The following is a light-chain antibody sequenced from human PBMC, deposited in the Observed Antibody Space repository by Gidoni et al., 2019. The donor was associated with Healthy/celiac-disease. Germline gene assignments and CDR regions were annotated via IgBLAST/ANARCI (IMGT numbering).Light chain of an antibody. V-gene: IGLV1-51*01. J-gene: IGLJ3*02. CDR3: GTWDSSLSVWV. CDR2: DNN. CDR1: SPNIGNNY. Sequence: QSVLTQPPSVSAAPGQKVTISCSGSSPNIGNNYVSWYQQLPGTGPKLLIYDNNKRPSGIPDRFSGSKSGTSATLGITGLQTGDEADYYCGTWDSSLSVWVFGGGTKLTVL.